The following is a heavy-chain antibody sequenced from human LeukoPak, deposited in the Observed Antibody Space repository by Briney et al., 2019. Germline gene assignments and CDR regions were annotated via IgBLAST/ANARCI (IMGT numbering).Heavy chain of an antibody. CDR1: GFPFSSYS. J-gene: IGHJ4*02. V-gene: IGHV3-21*01. D-gene: IGHD3-10*02. CDR3: ASHVRNDY. CDR2: ISSSSSYI. Sequence: KSGGSLRLSCAASGFPFSSYSMNWVLQAPGKGLEWVSSISSSSSYIYYADSVKGRFTISRDNAKNSLYLQMNSLRAEDTAVYYCASHVRNDYWGQGTLVTVSS.